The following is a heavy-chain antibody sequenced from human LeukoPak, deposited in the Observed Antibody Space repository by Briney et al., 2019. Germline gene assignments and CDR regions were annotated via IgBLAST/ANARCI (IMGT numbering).Heavy chain of an antibody. CDR1: GFTFSSYA. Sequence: PGGSLRLSCAASGFTFSSYAMHWVRQAPGKGLEYVSAISSNGGSTYYANSVKGRFTISRDNSKNTLYLQMGSLRAEDMAVYYCARGLRFLEWLLYPLDGMDVWGQGTTVTVSS. V-gene: IGHV3-64*01. CDR2: ISSNGGST. J-gene: IGHJ6*02. CDR3: ARGLRFLEWLLYPLDGMDV. D-gene: IGHD3-3*01.